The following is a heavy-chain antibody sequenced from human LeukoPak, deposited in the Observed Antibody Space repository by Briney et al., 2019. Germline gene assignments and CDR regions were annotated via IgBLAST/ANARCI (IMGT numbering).Heavy chain of an antibody. J-gene: IGHJ4*02. V-gene: IGHV1-46*01. CDR3: ARDRPHYYDSSGYDPPFDY. CDR1: GYTFTSYY. CDR2: INPSGGST. Sequence: GASVKVSCKASGYTFTSYYMHWVRQAPGQGLEWMGIINPSGGSTSYAQKFQGRVTMTRDTSTSTVYMELSSLRSGDTAVYYCARDRPHYYDSSGYDPPFDYWGQGTLVTVSS. D-gene: IGHD3-22*01.